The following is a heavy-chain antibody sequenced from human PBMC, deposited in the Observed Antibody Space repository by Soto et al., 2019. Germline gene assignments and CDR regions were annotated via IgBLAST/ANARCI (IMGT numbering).Heavy chain of an antibody. CDR3: ARDGGSLDY. CDR1: GFTFSSYG. V-gene: IGHV3-33*01. Sequence: QVQLVESGGGVVQPGRSLRLSCAASGFTFSSYGMHWVRQAPGKGLEWVAVIWYDGSNKYYADSVKGRFTISRDNSKNTLYLQMNSLRAEDTAVYYCARDGGSLDYWGQGTLFTVAS. J-gene: IGHJ4*02. CDR2: IWYDGSNK. D-gene: IGHD2-15*01.